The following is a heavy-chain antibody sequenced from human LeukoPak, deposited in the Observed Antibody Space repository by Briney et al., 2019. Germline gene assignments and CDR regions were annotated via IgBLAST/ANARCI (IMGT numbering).Heavy chain of an antibody. J-gene: IGHJ5*02. CDR1: GYSFTSYW. CDR2: IYPADSDI. V-gene: IGHV5-51*01. CDR3: ARQEYCSGGSCYTWFDP. D-gene: IGHD2-15*01. Sequence: GESLKISCKGSGYSFTSYWISWVRQMPGKGLEWMGIIYPADSDIRYSPSFQGQVTISADKSISTAYLQWSSLKASDTAMYYCARQEYCSGGSCYTWFDPWAREPWSPSPQ.